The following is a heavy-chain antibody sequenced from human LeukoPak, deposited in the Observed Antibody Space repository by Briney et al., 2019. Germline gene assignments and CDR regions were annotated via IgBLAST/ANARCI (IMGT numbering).Heavy chain of an antibody. V-gene: IGHV3-7*01. CDR1: GFTFSRHW. J-gene: IGHJ3*02. CDR3: ARRRIVAGTDAFDI. Sequence: GWSLRLSCATSGFTFSRHWMSWVRQAPGKGPEWVANIKQDGSERYYVHSVKGRFTISRDNAKNSLYLQMNSRRAEDTAVYYCARRRIVAGTDAFDIWGQGTMVTVSS. CDR2: IKQDGSER. D-gene: IGHD6-19*01.